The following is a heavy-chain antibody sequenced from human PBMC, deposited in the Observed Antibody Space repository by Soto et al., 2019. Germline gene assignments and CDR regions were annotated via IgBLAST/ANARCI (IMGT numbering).Heavy chain of an antibody. J-gene: IGHJ5*02. CDR3: AKGLGYCTNGVCFRGDWFDP. Sequence: PGGSLRLSCAASGFTFSTYAMSWVRQAPGKGLEWVSAISGSGGSTYYADSVKGRFTISRDNSKNTLYLQMNSLRAEDTAVYYCAKGLGYCTNGVCFRGDWFDPWGQGTLVTVSS. V-gene: IGHV3-23*01. CDR2: ISGSGGST. D-gene: IGHD2-8*01. CDR1: GFTFSTYA.